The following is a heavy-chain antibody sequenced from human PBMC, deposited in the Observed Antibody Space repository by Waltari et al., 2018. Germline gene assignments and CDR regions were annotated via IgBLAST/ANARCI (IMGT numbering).Heavy chain of an antibody. V-gene: IGHV4-38-2*01. D-gene: IGHD3-22*01. CDR1: GYSIRRGYD. J-gene: IGHJ2*01. Sequence: VQLQESGPGLVKPSETLPLTCAVSGYSIRRGYDWAWIRQPPGTGREWIGSIYQSGSTYYNPSLKSRVTISVDTSKNQFSLKLSSVTAADTAVYYCARRGYYYDSSGYRLGYFDLWGRGTLVTVAS. CDR3: ARRGYYYDSSGYRLGYFDL. CDR2: IYQSGST.